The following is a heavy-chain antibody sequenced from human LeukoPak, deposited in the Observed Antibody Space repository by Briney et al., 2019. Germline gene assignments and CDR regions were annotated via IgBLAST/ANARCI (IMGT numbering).Heavy chain of an antibody. CDR2: ISAYNGNT. D-gene: IGHD6-13*01. CDR1: GYTFTSYG. J-gene: IGHJ6*04. CDR3: ARGRGRAAAGQHYYGMDV. Sequence: ASVKVSCKASGYTFTSYGISWVRQAPGQGLEWMGWISAYNGNTNYAQKLQGRVTLTTDTSTSTAYMELRSLRSDDTAVYYCARGRGRAAAGQHYYGMDVWGKGTTVTVSS. V-gene: IGHV1-18*04.